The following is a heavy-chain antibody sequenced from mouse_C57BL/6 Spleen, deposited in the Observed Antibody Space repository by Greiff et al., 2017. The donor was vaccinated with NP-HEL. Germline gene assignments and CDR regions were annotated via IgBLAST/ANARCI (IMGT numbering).Heavy chain of an antibody. D-gene: IGHD4-1*01. J-gene: IGHJ1*03. CDR1: GYAFSSYW. V-gene: IGHV1-80*01. CDR2: IYPGDGDT. CDR3: ARTLGLYWYFDV. Sequence: VQLQQSGAELVKPGASVKISCKASGYAFSSYWMNWVKQRPGKGLEWIGQIYPGDGDTNYNGKFKGKATLTADKSSSTAYMQLSSLTSEDSAVYFCARTLGLYWYFDVWGTGTTVTVSS.